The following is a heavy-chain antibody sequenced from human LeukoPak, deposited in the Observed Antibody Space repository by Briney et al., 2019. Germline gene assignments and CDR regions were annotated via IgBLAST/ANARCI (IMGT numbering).Heavy chain of an antibody. V-gene: IGHV3-30*04. CDR3: AKLGTTSVTTGY. J-gene: IGHJ4*02. CDR1: GFTFSSYA. CDR2: ISYDGSNK. Sequence: PGGSLRLSCAASGFTFSSYAMHWVRQAPGKGLEWVAVISYDGSNKYYADSVKGRFTISRDNSKNTLYLQMNSLRGEDTAVYYCAKLGTTSVTTGYWGQGTLVTVSS. D-gene: IGHD4-17*01.